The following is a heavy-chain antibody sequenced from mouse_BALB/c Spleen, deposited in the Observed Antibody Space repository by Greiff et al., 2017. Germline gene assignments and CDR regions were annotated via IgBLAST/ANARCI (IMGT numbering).Heavy chain of an antibody. V-gene: IGHV5-6-3*01. CDR1: GFTFSSYG. D-gene: IGHD1-2*01. J-gene: IGHJ4*01. Sequence: EVQLVESGGGLVQPGGSLKLSCAASGFTFSSYGMSWVRQTPDKRLELVATFNSNGGSTYYPDSVKGRFTISRDNAKNTLYLQMSSLKSEDTAMYYCARYYGYLYAMDYWGQGTSVTVSA. CDR2: FNSNGGST. CDR3: ARYYGYLYAMDY.